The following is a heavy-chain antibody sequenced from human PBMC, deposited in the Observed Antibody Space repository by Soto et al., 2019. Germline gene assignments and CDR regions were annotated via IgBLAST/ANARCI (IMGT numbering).Heavy chain of an antibody. CDR2: INAGNGNT. J-gene: IGHJ4*02. Sequence: QVQLVQSGAEVKKPGASVKVSCKASGYTFTSYAMHWVRQAPGQRLEWMGWINAGNGNTTYSQKFQGRVTIARDTSVSPAYMELSSLRSEETAVDYCARADYYYLDYWGQGTLVTVSS. V-gene: IGHV1-3*01. D-gene: IGHD3-10*01. CDR1: GYTFTSYA. CDR3: ARADYYYLDY.